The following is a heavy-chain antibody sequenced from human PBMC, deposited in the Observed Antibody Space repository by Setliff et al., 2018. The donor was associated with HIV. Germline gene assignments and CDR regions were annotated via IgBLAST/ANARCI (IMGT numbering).Heavy chain of an antibody. Sequence: SVKVSCKASGGTFSGYAISWVRQAPGQGLEWMGGFDPEDGETNYAQKFQGRVTITADESASTAYMELSSLRSEDTAVYYCARSTTIFGVVINSYWYFDLWGRGTLVTVSS. J-gene: IGHJ2*01. CDR1: GGTFSGYA. CDR3: ARSTTIFGVVINSYWYFDL. CDR2: FDPEDGET. D-gene: IGHD3-3*01. V-gene: IGHV1-69*13.